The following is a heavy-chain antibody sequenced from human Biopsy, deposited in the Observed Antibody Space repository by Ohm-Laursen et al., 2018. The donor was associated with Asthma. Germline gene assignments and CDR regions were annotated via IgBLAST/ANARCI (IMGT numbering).Heavy chain of an antibody. V-gene: IGHV3-11*01. CDR1: GFSFRDYY. J-gene: IGHJ6*02. Sequence: SLRLSCAAFGFSFRDYYMSRIRQAPGKGLEWISYISSGGRTIYYADSVKGRFTISRDNAQNLLYLQMSSLRTEDTAVYYCARDNHDYYYYGMDLWGQGTSVTVSS. CDR2: ISSGGRTI. CDR3: ARDNHDYYYYGMDL. D-gene: IGHD1-14*01.